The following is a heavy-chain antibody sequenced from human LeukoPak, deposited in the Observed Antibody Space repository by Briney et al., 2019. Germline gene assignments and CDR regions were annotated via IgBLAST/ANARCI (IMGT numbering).Heavy chain of an antibody. D-gene: IGHD4-17*01. J-gene: IGHJ4*02. V-gene: IGHV4-61*01. CDR3: ASIRLYGDYAYFDY. CDR1: GGSISSSSYY. CDR2: IYYSGST. Sequence: PSETLSLTCTVSGGSISSSSYYWSWIRQPPGKGLEWIGYIYYSGSTNYNPSLKSRVTISVDTSKNQFSLKLSSVTAADTAVYYCASIRLYGDYAYFDYWDQGTLVTVSS.